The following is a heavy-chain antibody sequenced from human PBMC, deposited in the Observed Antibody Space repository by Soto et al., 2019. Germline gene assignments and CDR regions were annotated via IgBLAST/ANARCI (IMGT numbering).Heavy chain of an antibody. V-gene: IGHV3-48*03. D-gene: IGHD2-15*01. J-gene: IGHJ6*02. Sequence: EVQLMESGGGLVQPGGSLRLSCAASGFTFSSYEMNWVRQAPGKGLEWVSDISSSGTTTYYADSVKGPFTISRDNAKNSLYLQMNSLRIEDTAVYYCERDIYSDSFFPYYYGMDVWGQGTTVTVSS. CDR3: ERDIYSDSFFPYYYGMDV. CDR1: GFTFSSYE. CDR2: ISSSGTTT.